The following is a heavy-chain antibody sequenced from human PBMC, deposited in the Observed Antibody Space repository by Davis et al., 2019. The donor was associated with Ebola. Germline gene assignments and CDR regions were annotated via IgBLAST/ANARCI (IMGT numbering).Heavy chain of an antibody. CDR1: GYTFTSYY. CDR2: INPSGGST. V-gene: IGHV1-46*01. J-gene: IGHJ4*02. CDR3: LSSGYYPDY. Sequence: ASVKVSCKASGYTFTSYYMHWVRQAPGQGLEWMGIINPSGGSTSYAQKFQGRVTMTRDTSISTAYMELSRLRSDDTAVYYCLSSGYYPDYWGQGTLVTVSS. D-gene: IGHD3-22*01.